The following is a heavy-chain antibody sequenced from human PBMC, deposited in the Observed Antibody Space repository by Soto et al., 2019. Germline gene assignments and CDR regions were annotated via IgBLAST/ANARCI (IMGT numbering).Heavy chain of an antibody. CDR2: INHSGHT. CDR3: VRTGDCGGDCHYPYYFDY. V-gene: IGHV4-34*01. D-gene: IGHD2-21*02. Sequence: SETLSLTCAVYGGSFSDYYLSWIRQPPGKGLEWIGEINHSGHTNYNPSLKSRVTISIDTSKRQFSLKLYSMTAADTAVYYCVRTGDCGGDCHYPYYFDYWGQGTLVTVSS. J-gene: IGHJ4*02. CDR1: GGSFSDYY.